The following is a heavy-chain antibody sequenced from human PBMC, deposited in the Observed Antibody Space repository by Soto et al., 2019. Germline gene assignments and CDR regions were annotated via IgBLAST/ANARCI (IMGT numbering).Heavy chain of an antibody. Sequence: QVQLQESGPGLVKPSETLSLSCTVSGGSLSSYYWSWFRQSPGKRMEWIGYVHHSWGSSYNPSLQSRVAISLDTSKSQFPLKLTSVTATDTAVYYCARQGFGPRPGLVDVWGQGTTVTFSS. V-gene: IGHV4-59*08. D-gene: IGHD3-10*01. CDR1: GGSLSSYY. CDR3: ARQGFGPRPGLVDV. J-gene: IGHJ6*02. CDR2: VHHSWGS.